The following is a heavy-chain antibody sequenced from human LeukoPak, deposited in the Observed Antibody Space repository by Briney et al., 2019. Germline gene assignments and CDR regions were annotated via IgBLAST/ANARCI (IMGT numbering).Heavy chain of an antibody. J-gene: IGHJ4*02. Sequence: SETLSLTCTVSGXSISSSSYYWGWIRQPPGKGLEWIGSIYYSGSTYYNPSLKSRVTISVDTSKNQSSLKLSSVTAADTAVYYCARLSVSGYCSSTSCYGGYFDYWGQGTLVTVSS. V-gene: IGHV4-39*01. CDR2: IYYSGST. D-gene: IGHD2-2*01. CDR3: ARLSVSGYCSSTSCYGGYFDY. CDR1: GXSISSSSYY.